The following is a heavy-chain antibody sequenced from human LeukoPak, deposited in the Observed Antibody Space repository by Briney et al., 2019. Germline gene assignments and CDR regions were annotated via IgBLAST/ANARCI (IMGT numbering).Heavy chain of an antibody. CDR3: ATFDYDQGRNWFDP. CDR1: GYTLTELF. Sequence: GASVKVSCKVSGYTLTELFMHWVRQAPAKGLAGMGGFDPEDGETIYAQKFQGRVTMTEDTSTDTAYMELSSLRSEDTAVYYCATFDYDQGRNWFDPWGQGTLVTVSS. CDR2: FDPEDGET. J-gene: IGHJ5*02. D-gene: IGHD3-22*01. V-gene: IGHV1-24*01.